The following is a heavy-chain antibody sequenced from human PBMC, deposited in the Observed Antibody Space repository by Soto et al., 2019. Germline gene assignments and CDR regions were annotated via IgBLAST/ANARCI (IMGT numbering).Heavy chain of an antibody. Sequence: QVQLQESGPGLVKPSETLSLTCTVSGGSISSYYWSWIRQPPGKGLEWIGYIYYSGSTNYNPSLKSRVTISVDTSKNQFSLKLSSVTAADTAVYYCAWGLDGMDVWGQWTTVTVSS. CDR1: GGSISSYY. J-gene: IGHJ6*02. V-gene: IGHV4-59*01. D-gene: IGHD3-16*01. CDR3: AWGLDGMDV. CDR2: IYYSGST.